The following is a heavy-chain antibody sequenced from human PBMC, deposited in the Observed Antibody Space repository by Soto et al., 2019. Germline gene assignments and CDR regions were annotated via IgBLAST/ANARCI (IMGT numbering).Heavy chain of an antibody. J-gene: IGHJ3*02. CDR2: IYYSGST. D-gene: IGHD3-22*01. CDR3: ARRGVDSSGYYEALDAFDI. V-gene: IGHV4-59*01. CDR1: GFYISSYY. Sequence: SDTLSLTCTFSGFYISSYYWSWIRQPPGKGLEWIGYIYYSGSTNYNPSLKSRVTISVDTSKNQFSLKLSSVTAADTAVYYCARRGVDSSGYYEALDAFDIWGQGTMVTVSS.